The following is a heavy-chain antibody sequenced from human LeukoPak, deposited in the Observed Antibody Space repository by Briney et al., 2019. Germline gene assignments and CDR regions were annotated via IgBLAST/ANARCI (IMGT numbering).Heavy chain of an antibody. Sequence: PGGSLRLSCAASGFTFSSYSMNWVRQAPGKGLEWVSSISSSSSYIYYADSVKGRFTISRDNAKNSLYLQMNSLRAEDTAVYYCARVRRGCSDGNCYGAFDIWGQGTMVTVSS. J-gene: IGHJ3*02. CDR2: ISSSSSYI. D-gene: IGHD2-15*01. V-gene: IGHV3-21*01. CDR3: ARVRRGCSDGNCYGAFDI. CDR1: GFTFSSYS.